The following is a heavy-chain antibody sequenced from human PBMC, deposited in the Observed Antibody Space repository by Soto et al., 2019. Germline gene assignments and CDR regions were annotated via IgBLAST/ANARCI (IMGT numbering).Heavy chain of an antibody. V-gene: IGHV1-69*13. CDR3: ARGSPKYYDILTGYYPV. J-gene: IGHJ4*02. D-gene: IGHD3-9*01. CDR2: IIPIFGTA. CDR1: GGTFSSYA. Sequence: SVKVSCKASGGTFSSYAISWVRQAPGQGLEWMGGIIPIFGTANYAQKFQGRVTITADESTSTAYMELSSLRSEDTAVYYCARGSPKYYDILTGYYPVWGQGTLVTVSS.